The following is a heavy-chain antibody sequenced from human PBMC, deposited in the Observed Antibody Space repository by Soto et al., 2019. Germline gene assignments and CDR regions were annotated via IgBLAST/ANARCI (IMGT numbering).Heavy chain of an antibody. D-gene: IGHD1-26*01. J-gene: IGHJ3*02. CDR2: IYSGGST. Sequence: GSLRLSCAASGFTVSSNYMSWVRQAPGKGLEWVSVIYSGGSTYYADSVKGRFTISRDNSKNTLYLQVNSLRAEDTAVYYCARGYSGSYHDAFDIWGQGTMVTVSS. CDR1: GFTVSSNY. V-gene: IGHV3-53*01. CDR3: ARGYSGSYHDAFDI.